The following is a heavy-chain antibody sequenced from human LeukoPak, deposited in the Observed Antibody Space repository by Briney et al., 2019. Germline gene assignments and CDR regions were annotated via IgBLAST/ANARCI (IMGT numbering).Heavy chain of an antibody. CDR1: GGSISSSSYY. D-gene: IGHD3-22*01. Sequence: SETLSLTCSVSGGSISSSSYYWGWIRQPPGKGLEWIGTIYYSESTSYNPSLKSRVTISVDTSKNQFSLKLSSVTAADTAVYYCARHRIIGDGSGHYWDYWGQGTLVTVSS. CDR3: ARHRIIGDGSGHYWDY. CDR2: IYYSEST. V-gene: IGHV4-39*01. J-gene: IGHJ4*02.